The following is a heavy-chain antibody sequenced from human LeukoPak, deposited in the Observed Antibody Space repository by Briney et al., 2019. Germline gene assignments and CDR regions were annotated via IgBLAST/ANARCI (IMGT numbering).Heavy chain of an antibody. CDR1: GFTFSSYA. Sequence: PGGSLRLSCAASGFTFSSYAMSWVRRAPGKGLEWVSAISGSGGSTYYADSVKGRFTISRDNSKNTLYLQMNSLRAEDTAVYYCAKDGGGYYDSSGTDAFDIWGQGTMVTVSS. V-gene: IGHV3-23*01. CDR3: AKDGGGYYDSSGTDAFDI. D-gene: IGHD3-22*01. J-gene: IGHJ3*02. CDR2: ISGSGGST.